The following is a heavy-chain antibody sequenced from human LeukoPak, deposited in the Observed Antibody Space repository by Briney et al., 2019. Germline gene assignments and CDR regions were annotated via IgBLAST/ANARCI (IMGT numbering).Heavy chain of an antibody. CDR1: GYTFVSYY. V-gene: IGHV1-2*02. D-gene: IGHD3-10*01. CDR2: INPKNGDT. J-gene: IGHJ4*02. Sequence: ASVKVSCKASGYTFVSYYIHWVRQAPGQGLQWMGWINPKNGDTHYTQKFQDRVTMTSDTSISTLYMELSRLRSDDTAIYYCARRGSYFDSWGQGTLVTVSS. CDR3: ARRGSYFDS.